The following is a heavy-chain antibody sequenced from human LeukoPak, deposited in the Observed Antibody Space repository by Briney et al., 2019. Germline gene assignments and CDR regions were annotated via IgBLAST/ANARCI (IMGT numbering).Heavy chain of an antibody. CDR3: ARDVVMELSRYYYYYMDV. D-gene: IGHD1-7*01. V-gene: IGHV4-4*07. J-gene: IGHJ6*03. CDR1: GGSISSYY. CDR2: IYTSGST. Sequence: SETLSLTCTVSGGSISSYYWSWIRQPAGKGLEWIGRIYTSGSTNYNPSLKSRVTMSVDTSKNQFSLKLSSVTAADTAVYYCARDVVMELSRYYYYYMDVWGKGTTVTVSS.